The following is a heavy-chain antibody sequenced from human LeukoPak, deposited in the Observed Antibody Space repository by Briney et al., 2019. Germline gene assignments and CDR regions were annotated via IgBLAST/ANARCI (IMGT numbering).Heavy chain of an antibody. Sequence: SVKVSCKAPGGTFSSYAISWVRQAPGQGLEWMGRIIPILGIANYAQKFQGRVTITADKSTSTAYMELSSLRSEDTAVYYCARGEVVISDNWFDPWGQGTLVTVSS. V-gene: IGHV1-69*04. D-gene: IGHD3-22*01. CDR2: IIPILGIA. J-gene: IGHJ5*02. CDR1: GGTFSSYA. CDR3: ARGEVVISDNWFDP.